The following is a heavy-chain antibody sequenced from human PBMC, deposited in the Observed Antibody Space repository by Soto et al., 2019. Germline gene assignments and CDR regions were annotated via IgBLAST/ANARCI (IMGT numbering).Heavy chain of an antibody. CDR1: GVSITSDNYY. Sequence: QVHLQESGPGLVKPSQTLSLTCNVSGVSITSDNYYWSWIRQSPGKGLEWIGYIYYTGSTQDNPYLKDRLTRSVDTSKNQFSMKLISVTAADTAVYYWARAELGTVTVDYWGRGTLVTVSA. J-gene: IGHJ4*02. V-gene: IGHV4-30-4*01. D-gene: IGHD4-17*01. CDR2: IYYTGST. CDR3: ARAELGTVTVDY.